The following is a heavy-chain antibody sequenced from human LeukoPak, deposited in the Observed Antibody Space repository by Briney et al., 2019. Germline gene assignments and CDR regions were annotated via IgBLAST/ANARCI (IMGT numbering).Heavy chain of an antibody. CDR3: ARGPPIWFGDRDDAFDI. V-gene: IGHV4-34*01. D-gene: IGHD3-10*01. CDR1: GGSFSAYY. Sequence: SETLSLTCAVYGGSFSAYYWNWIRQPPGKGLEWIGEINHSGSTNYNPSLKSRVTISLDTSKNQFSLKLSSVTAADTAVYYCARGPPIWFGDRDDAFDIWGQGTLVTVSS. J-gene: IGHJ3*02. CDR2: INHSGST.